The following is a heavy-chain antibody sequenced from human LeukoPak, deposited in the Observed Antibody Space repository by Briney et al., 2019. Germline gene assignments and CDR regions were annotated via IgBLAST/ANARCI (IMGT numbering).Heavy chain of an antibody. D-gene: IGHD3-3*01. Sequence: QSGGSLRLSCAASGFTVSSNYMSWVRQAPGKGLEWVSVIYSGGSTYYADSVKGRFTISRDNSKNTLYLQMNSLRAEDTAVYYCASTAAGFLSNYGMDVWGQGTTVTVSS. J-gene: IGHJ6*02. CDR2: IYSGGST. CDR3: ASTAAGFLSNYGMDV. V-gene: IGHV3-66*01. CDR1: GFTVSSNY.